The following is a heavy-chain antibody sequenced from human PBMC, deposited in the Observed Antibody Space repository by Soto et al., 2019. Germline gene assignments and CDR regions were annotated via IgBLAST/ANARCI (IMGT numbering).Heavy chain of an antibody. CDR3: ARYKGGDAFDI. V-gene: IGHV4-39*02. J-gene: IGHJ3*02. Sequence: QLQLQESGPGLVKPSETLSLTCTVSGGSISSSSYYWGWIRQPAGKGLEWIGSSYYSGSTNNIPSLKSLVTISVDTSKNHFSLKLSSVTAADTAVYYCARYKGGDAFDIWGQGTMVTVSS. CDR2: SYYSGST. D-gene: IGHD1-20*01. CDR1: GGSISSSSYY.